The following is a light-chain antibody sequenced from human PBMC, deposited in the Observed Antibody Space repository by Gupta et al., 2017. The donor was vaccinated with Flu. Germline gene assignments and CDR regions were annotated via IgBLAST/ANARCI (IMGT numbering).Light chain of an antibody. CDR3: GTWAGSVNGPI. CDR2: DVH. J-gene: IGLJ2*01. V-gene: IGLV1-36*01. CDR1: NMGINT. Sequence: NMGINTVNWYRQDPGMAPKLIIYDVHTRFSGVSERFSASKSGNSASLAISGLQSEDEAEYYCGTWAGSVNGPIFGGGTKLTVL.